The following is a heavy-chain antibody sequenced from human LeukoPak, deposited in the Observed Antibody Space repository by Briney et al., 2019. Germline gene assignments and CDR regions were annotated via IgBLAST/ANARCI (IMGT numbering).Heavy chain of an antibody. CDR1: GFTFDDYA. D-gene: IGHD1-26*01. CDR2: ISGDGGST. J-gene: IGHJ6*02. CDR3: AKDMAATSYYYYYGMDV. V-gene: IGHV3-43*02. Sequence: QPGGSLRLSCAASGFTFDDYAMHWVRQAPGKGLEWVSLISGDGGSTYYADSVKGRFTISRDNSKNSLYLQMNSLRTEDTALYYCAKDMAATSYYYYYGMDVWGQGTTVTVSS.